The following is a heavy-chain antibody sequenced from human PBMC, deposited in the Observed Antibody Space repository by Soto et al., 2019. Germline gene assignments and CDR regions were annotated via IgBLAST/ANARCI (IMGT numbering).Heavy chain of an antibody. CDR1: GFTFSSYG. D-gene: IGHD3-3*01. Sequence: QVQLVESGGGVVQPGRSLRLSCAASGFTFSSYGMHWVRQAPGKGLEWVAGIWYDGSNKYYADSVKGRFTISRDNSKNTLYLQMNSLRAEDTAVYYCARGQEITTDFWSGYYINAFDIWGQGTMVTVSS. CDR2: IWYDGSNK. CDR3: ARGQEITTDFWSGYYINAFDI. V-gene: IGHV3-33*01. J-gene: IGHJ3*02.